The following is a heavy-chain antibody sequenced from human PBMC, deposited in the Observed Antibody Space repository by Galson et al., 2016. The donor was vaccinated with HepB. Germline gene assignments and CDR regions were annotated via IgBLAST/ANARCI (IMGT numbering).Heavy chain of an antibody. CDR2: IYHSGNA. J-gene: IGHJ4*02. D-gene: IGHD3-22*01. CDR1: GGSISSGAYY. V-gene: IGHV4-31*03. CDR3: ARASLDYYYDTSGYLDH. Sequence: TLSLTCTVSGGSISSGAYYWSWIRHHPGNGLEWIGYIYHSGNAYYSPTPKSRISISLDTSKNQFSLNLSSVTAADTAIYYCARASLDYYYDTSGYLDHWGQGTLVTVSS.